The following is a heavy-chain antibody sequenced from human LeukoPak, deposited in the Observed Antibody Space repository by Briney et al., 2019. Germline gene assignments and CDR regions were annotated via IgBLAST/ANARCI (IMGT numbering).Heavy chain of an antibody. CDR1: GFTFSSYW. Sequence: GGSLRLSCAASGFTFSSYWMSWVRQAPGKGLEWVANIKQDGSEKYYVDSVKGRFTISRDNVKNSLYLQMNSLRAEDTAVYYCAVSEGGDYGDYELYWGQGTLVTVSS. V-gene: IGHV3-7*01. CDR2: IKQDGSEK. D-gene: IGHD4-17*01. CDR3: AVSEGGDYGDYELY. J-gene: IGHJ4*02.